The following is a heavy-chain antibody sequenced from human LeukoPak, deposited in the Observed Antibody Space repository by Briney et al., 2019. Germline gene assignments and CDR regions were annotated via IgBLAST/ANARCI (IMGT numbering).Heavy chain of an antibody. V-gene: IGHV1-18*01. D-gene: IGHD3-22*01. CDR3: ARDYYDSSGYLSPFVM. CDR2: ISAYNGNT. Sequence: ASVKVSCKASGYTFTSYGISWVRQAPGQGLEWMGWISAYNGNTNYAQKFQGRVTMTTDTSTSTAYMELRSLRSDDTAVYYCARDYYDSSGYLSPFVMWGQGTLVTVSS. J-gene: IGHJ4*02. CDR1: GYTFTSYG.